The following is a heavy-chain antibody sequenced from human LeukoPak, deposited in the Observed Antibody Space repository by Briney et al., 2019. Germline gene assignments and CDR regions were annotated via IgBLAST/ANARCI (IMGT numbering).Heavy chain of an antibody. V-gene: IGHV3-66*04. J-gene: IGHJ4*02. CDR2: IYISGIT. Sequence: GGSLRLSCTASGFSTTTNDMNWVRQAPGTGPEWVALIYISGITKYADSVQGRFTISRDNSKSTLSLQMNSLRAEDTAVYYCAKRSPPYWGQGTLVTVSS. CDR1: GFSTTTND. D-gene: IGHD3-10*01. CDR3: AKRSPPY.